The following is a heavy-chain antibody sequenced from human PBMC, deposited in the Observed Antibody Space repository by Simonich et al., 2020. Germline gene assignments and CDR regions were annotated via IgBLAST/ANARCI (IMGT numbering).Heavy chain of an antibody. J-gene: IGHJ5*02. D-gene: IGHD7-27*01. CDR1: GFTFSSYA. CDR2: ISYEGSKK. Sequence: QVQLVESGGGVVQPGRSLRLSCAASGFTFSSYAMHWVRQAPGKGLEWVAVISYEGSKKYYADSGKGRFTISRDNSKNTLYLQMNSLRAEDTAVYYCARDRNWGWFDPWGQGTLVTVSS. CDR3: ARDRNWGWFDP. V-gene: IGHV3-30*07.